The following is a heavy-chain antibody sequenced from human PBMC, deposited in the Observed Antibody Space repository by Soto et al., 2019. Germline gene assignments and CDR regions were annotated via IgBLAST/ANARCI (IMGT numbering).Heavy chain of an antibody. V-gene: IGHV1-2*04. Sequence: VASVKVSCKASGYTFTGYYMHWVRQAPGQGLEWMGWINPNSGGTNYAQKFQGWVTMTRDTSISTAYMELSRLRSDDTAVYYCARDAIYYDSSGSLDYWGQGTLVTVSS. D-gene: IGHD3-22*01. CDR3: ARDAIYYDSSGSLDY. J-gene: IGHJ4*02. CDR2: INPNSGGT. CDR1: GYTFTGYY.